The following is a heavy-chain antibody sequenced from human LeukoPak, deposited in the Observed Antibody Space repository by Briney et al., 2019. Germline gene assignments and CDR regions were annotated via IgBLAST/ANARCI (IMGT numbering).Heavy chain of an antibody. J-gene: IGHJ4*02. V-gene: IGHV3-33*01. D-gene: IGHD3-3*01. Sequence: GGSLRLSCAASGFTFRTYGMHWVRQAPGKGLEWAAVIWYDGSNEYYADSVKGRFTISRDNSKNTLYLQMNSLRAEDTAVYYCARDSFGSYYDFWSGSTYWGQGTLVTVSS. CDR3: ARDSFGSYYDFWSGSTY. CDR2: IWYDGSNE. CDR1: GFTFRTYG.